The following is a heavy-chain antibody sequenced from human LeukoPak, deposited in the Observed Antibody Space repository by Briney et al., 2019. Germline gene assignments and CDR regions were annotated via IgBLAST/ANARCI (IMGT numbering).Heavy chain of an antibody. D-gene: IGHD2-8*01. CDR3: ARGYRSSPSYGNWIDP. J-gene: IGHJ5*02. Sequence: PGGSLRLSCAASGFTFSTYAMHWVRQTPDKGLEWVAFISSGGTSESYADSVKGRFTISRDNSKNTLFLRMNNLTSEDTAVYYCARGYRSSPSYGNWIDPWGQGTLVTVSS. CDR1: GFTFSTYA. CDR2: ISSGGTSE. V-gene: IGHV3-30*02.